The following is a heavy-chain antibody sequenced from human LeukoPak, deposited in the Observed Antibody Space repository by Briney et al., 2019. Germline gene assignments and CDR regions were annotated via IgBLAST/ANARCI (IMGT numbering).Heavy chain of an antibody. J-gene: IGHJ4*02. V-gene: IGHV4-61*05. D-gene: IGHD2-21*02. Sequence: SETLSLTCTVSGGSIRSSSYYWGWIRQPPGKGLEWIGYIYSSGSTNYNPSLKSRITISVDTSKNQFSLKLSSVTAADTAVYYCARLPILVCGGDCYSWVFDYWGQGTLVTVSS. CDR3: ARLPILVCGGDCYSWVFDY. CDR1: GGSIRSSSYY. CDR2: IYSSGST.